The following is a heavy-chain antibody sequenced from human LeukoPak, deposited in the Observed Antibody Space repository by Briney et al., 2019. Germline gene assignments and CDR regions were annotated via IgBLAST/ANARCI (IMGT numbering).Heavy chain of an antibody. D-gene: IGHD6-13*01. CDR2: IYSSGST. CDR1: GGSISSSSYY. Sequence: SETLSLTCTVSGGSISSSSYYWGWIRQPPGKGLEWIGSIYSSGSTYYNPSLKSRVTISVDTSKNQFSLKLSSVTAADTAVYYCARLGPGIAAAGTYWGQGTLVTVSS. CDR3: ARLGPGIAAAGTY. J-gene: IGHJ4*02. V-gene: IGHV4-39*01.